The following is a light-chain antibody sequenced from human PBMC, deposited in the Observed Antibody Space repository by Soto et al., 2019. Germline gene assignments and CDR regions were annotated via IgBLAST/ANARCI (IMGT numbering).Light chain of an antibody. Sequence: DIQMTQSPSTLSGSVGDRVTITCRAIQNINSWLAWYQQKPGKARKLLIYKASTLKSGVPSRFSGSGSGTEFTLTISSLQPYDFATYYCQHYNSYSEAFGQGTKV. CDR2: KAS. CDR3: QHYNSYSEA. CDR1: QNINSW. V-gene: IGKV1-5*03. J-gene: IGKJ1*01.